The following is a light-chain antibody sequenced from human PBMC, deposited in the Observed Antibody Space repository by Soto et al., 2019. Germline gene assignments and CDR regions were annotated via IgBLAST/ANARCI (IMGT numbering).Light chain of an antibody. CDR3: QQYNTLPLT. CDR2: DAS. V-gene: IGKV1-33*01. Sequence: DIQMTQSPSSLSASVGDRVTITCQASQDINIYLNWYQQKPGKAPKLLIYDASNLETGVPSTFSGSGSGTDFTFAISSLQPDDIATYSCQQYNTLPLTFGGGTKVEIK. J-gene: IGKJ4*01. CDR1: QDINIY.